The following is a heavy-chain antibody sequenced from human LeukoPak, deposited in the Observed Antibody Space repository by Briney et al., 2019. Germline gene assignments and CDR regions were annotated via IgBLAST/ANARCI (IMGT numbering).Heavy chain of an antibody. V-gene: IGHV4-59*12. CDR3: AREGVTKYYFDY. J-gene: IGHJ4*02. CDR1: GGSISSYY. D-gene: IGHD4-11*01. Sequence: SETLSLTCTVSGGSISSYYWSWIRQPPGKGLEWIGYIFYSGSTSYNPSLKSRVTISVDRSKNQFSLKLTSVTAADTAVYYCAREGVTKYYFDYWGQGTLVTVSS. CDR2: IFYSGST.